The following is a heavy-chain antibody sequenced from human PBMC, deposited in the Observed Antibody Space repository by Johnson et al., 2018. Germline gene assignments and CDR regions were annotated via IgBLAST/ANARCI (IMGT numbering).Heavy chain of an antibody. Sequence: EVRLLESGGGLVQPGRSLRLSCAASGFTFDVSAMHWVRQVPGKGMEWVSGISWDSGNIAYADSVKGRFTISRDNAKTSLYLQMNSLRAEDTALYYCAKDIRGPPDYYYYYYMDVWGKGTTVTVSS. V-gene: IGHV3-9*01. J-gene: IGHJ6*03. CDR3: AKDIRGPPDYYYYYYMDV. CDR2: ISWDSGNI. CDR1: GFTFDVSA.